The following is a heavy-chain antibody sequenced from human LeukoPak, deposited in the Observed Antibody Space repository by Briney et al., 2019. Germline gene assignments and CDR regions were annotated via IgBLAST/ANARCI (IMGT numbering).Heavy chain of an antibody. CDR1: GYSFTSYW. V-gene: IGHV5-51*01. CDR3: ARRGIAAYGGSAEYFQY. CDR2: IYPGDSDT. D-gene: IGHD4-23*01. J-gene: IGHJ1*01. Sequence: GESLKISCKGSGYSFTSYWIGWVRQMPGKGLEWMGIIYPGDSDTRYTPSFQGQVTISADKSISTAYLQWSSLKASDTAMYYCARRGIAAYGGSAEYFQYWGQGTLVTVSS.